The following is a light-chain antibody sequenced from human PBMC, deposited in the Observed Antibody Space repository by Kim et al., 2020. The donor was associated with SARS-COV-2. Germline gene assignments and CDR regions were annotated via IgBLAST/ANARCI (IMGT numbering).Light chain of an antibody. CDR2: DAS. CDR3: QQYANVPIT. V-gene: IGKV1-33*01. J-gene: IGKJ5*01. CDR1: QDITKY. Sequence: DIQMTQSPSSLSASVGDRVTSTCQASQDITKYLHWYQQKPGKAPKLLMYDASNLETGVPSRFSGSGSGTDFTFTISSLQPEDIATYYWQQYANVPITFGQVTRLEIK.